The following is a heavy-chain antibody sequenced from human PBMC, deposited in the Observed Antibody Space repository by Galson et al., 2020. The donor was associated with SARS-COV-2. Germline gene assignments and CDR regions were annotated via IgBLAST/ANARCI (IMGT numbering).Heavy chain of an antibody. J-gene: IGHJ6*03. CDR1: GFSLSTSGVG. D-gene: IGHD3-3*01. V-gene: IGHV2-5*01. CDR3: AHSKGDYDFWSGYDEGYYYYYMDV. Sequence: SGPTLVTPTQTLTLTCTFSGFSLSTSGVGVGWFRQPPGTALEWLALIYWNDDKSYRPSPKSRLTITKDTSKNQGVLTMTNMDPVDTATYFCAHSKGDYDFWSGYDEGYYYYYMDVWGKGTTVTVSS. CDR2: IYWNDDK.